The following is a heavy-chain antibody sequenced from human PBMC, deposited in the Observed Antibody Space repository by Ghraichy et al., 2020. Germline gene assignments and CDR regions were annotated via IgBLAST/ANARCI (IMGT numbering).Heavy chain of an antibody. J-gene: IGHJ6*02. CDR1: GYSFTSYW. CDR3: ARLPRACTNGVCYYYYYGMDV. Sequence: GESLNNSCKGSGYSFTSYWLGWVRQMPGKGLEWMGIIYPGDSDTRYSPSFQGQVTISADKSISTAYLQWSSLKASDTAMYYCARLPRACTNGVCYYYYYGMDVWGQGTTVTVSS. CDR2: IYPGDSDT. V-gene: IGHV5-51*01. D-gene: IGHD2-8*01.